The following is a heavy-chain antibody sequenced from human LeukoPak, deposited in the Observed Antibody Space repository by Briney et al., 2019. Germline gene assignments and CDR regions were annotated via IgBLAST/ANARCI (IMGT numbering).Heavy chain of an antibody. CDR3: AKVGRVRGVTPDY. J-gene: IGHJ4*02. CDR1: GFTFSSYS. Sequence: GGALRLSCAASGFTFSSYSMNWVRQAPGKGLEWVSYISSSSSTIYYADSVKGRFTISRDNSKNTLYLQMNSLRAEDTAVYYCAKVGRVRGVTPDYWGQGTPVTVSS. CDR2: ISSSSSTI. D-gene: IGHD3-10*01. V-gene: IGHV3-48*01.